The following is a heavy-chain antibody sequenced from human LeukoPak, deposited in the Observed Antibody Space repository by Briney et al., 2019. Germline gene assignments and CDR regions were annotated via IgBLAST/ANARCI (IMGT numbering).Heavy chain of an antibody. CDR1: GYSISSGYY. V-gene: IGHV4-38-2*01. J-gene: IGHJ4*02. Sequence: SETLSLTCAVSGYSISSGYYWGWIRQPPGKGLEWIGSIYHSGSTYYNPSLESQVTISVDTSKNQFSLKLSSVTAADTAVYYCAGTIFGVVINWFDYWGQGTLVTVSS. D-gene: IGHD3-3*01. CDR2: IYHSGST. CDR3: AGTIFGVVINWFDY.